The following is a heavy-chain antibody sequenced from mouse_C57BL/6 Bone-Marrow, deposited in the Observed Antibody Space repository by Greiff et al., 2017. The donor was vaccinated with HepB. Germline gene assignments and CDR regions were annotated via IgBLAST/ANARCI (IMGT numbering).Heavy chain of an antibody. CDR1: GYTFTSYW. CDR3: AIKLGPWFAY. J-gene: IGHJ3*01. V-gene: IGHV1-64*01. D-gene: IGHD4-1*01. Sequence: QVQLQQPGAELVRPGSSVKLSCKASGYTFTSYWMHWVKQRPIQGLEWIGMIHPNSGSTNYNEKFKSKATLTVDKSSSTAYMQLSSLTSEDSAVYYCAIKLGPWFAYWGQGTLVTVSA. CDR2: IHPNSGST.